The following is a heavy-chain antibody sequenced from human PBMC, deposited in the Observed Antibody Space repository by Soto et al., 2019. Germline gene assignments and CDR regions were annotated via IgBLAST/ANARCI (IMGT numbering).Heavy chain of an antibody. D-gene: IGHD4-17*01. Sequence: EVQLVESGGDLVQPGGSLRLSCAASGFTFSSYWMSWVRQAPGKGLEWVANIKQDGNEKYYVDSVKGRFTASGDNAKSSLYLQMNSLRAEDTAVYYCAKHGDYNFDYWGPGTLVTVSS. CDR1: GFTFSSYW. V-gene: IGHV3-7*01. CDR2: IKQDGNEK. CDR3: AKHGDYNFDY. J-gene: IGHJ4*02.